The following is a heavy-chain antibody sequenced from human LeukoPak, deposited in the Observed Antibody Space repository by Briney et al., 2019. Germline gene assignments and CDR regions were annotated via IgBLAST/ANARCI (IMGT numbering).Heavy chain of an antibody. V-gene: IGHV4-31*03. D-gene: IGHD3-16*01. CDR3: ARGRSRWGYDYVWGPIDY. J-gene: IGHJ4*02. Sequence: SQTLSLTCTVSGGSISGGGYYWSWIRQHPGQGLEWIGYIYYSGSTYYNPSLKSRVTISVDTSKNQFSLKLSSVTAADTAVYYCARGRSRWGYDYVWGPIDYWGQGTLVTVSS. CDR2: IYYSGST. CDR1: GGSISGGGYY.